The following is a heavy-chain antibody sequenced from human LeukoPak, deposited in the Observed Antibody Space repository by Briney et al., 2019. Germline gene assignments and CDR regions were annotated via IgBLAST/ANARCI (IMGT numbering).Heavy chain of an antibody. CDR3: ARWYCSSTSCGHDAFDI. CDR2: IRSKAYGGTT. J-gene: IGHJ3*02. V-gene: IGHV3-49*04. Sequence: GGSLRLSCTASGFTFGDYAMSWVRQAPGKGLEWVGFIRSKAYGGTTEYAASVKGRFTISRDDSKSIAYLQMNSLKTEDTAVYYCARWYCSSTSCGHDAFDIWGQGTMVTVSS. CDR1: GFTFGDYA. D-gene: IGHD2-2*01.